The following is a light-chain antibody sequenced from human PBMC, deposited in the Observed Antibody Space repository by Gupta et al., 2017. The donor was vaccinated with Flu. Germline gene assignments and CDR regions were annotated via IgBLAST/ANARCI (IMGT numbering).Light chain of an antibody. CDR1: PSVSGY. J-gene: IGKJ3*01. CDR2: DAS. V-gene: IGKV3-11*01. Sequence: EIVLTQSSGTLSLSPGERATLSCRASPSVSGYLAWYQQKPGQAPRLLIYDASSRATGIPARFSGSGSGTDFTLTISSLEPEDFAVYYCQRRSNWPPFTFGPGTKVDIK. CDR3: QRRSNWPPFT.